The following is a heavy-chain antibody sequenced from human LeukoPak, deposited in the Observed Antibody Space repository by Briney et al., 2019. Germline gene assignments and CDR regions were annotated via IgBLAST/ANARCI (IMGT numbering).Heavy chain of an antibody. CDR2: IRSKANSYAT. V-gene: IGHV3-73*01. CDR3: TRRTGSGNQLRFDY. D-gene: IGHD1-26*01. J-gene: IGHJ4*02. Sequence: GGSLRLSCSASGFTFSGSAMHWVRQASGKGLEWVGRIRSKANSYATAYAASVKGRFTISRDDSKNTAYLQMNSLKTEDTAVYYCTRRTGSGNQLRFDYWGQGTLVTVSS. CDR1: GFTFSGSA.